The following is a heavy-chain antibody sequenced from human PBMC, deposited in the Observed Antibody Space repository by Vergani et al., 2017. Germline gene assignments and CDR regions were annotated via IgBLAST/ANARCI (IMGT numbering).Heavy chain of an antibody. Sequence: EVQLVQSGAEVKKPGATVKISCKVSGYTFTDYYMHWVQQAPGKGLEWMGLVDPEDGETIYAEKFQGRVTITADTSTDTAYMELSSLRSEDTAVYYCARDYRAAGSVYYDFWSGWGWFDPWGQGTLVTVSS. CDR1: GYTFTDYY. CDR3: ARDYRAAGSVYYDFWSGWGWFDP. V-gene: IGHV1-69-2*01. D-gene: IGHD3-3*01. CDR2: VDPEDGET. J-gene: IGHJ5*02.